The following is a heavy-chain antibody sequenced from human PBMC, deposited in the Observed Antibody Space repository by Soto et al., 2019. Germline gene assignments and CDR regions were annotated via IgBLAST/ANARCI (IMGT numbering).Heavy chain of an antibody. Sequence: SVKVSCKASGGTFSSYAISWVRQAPGQGLEWMGGIIPIFGTANYAQRFQGRVTITADESTSTAYMELSSLRSEDTAVYYCARDSTVATHAFDIWGQGTMVTVSS. J-gene: IGHJ3*02. V-gene: IGHV1-69*13. CDR2: IIPIFGTA. D-gene: IGHD4-4*01. CDR3: ARDSTVATHAFDI. CDR1: GGTFSSYA.